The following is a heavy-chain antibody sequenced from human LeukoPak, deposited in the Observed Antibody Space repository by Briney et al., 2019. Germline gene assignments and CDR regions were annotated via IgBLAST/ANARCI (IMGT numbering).Heavy chain of an antibody. CDR1: GFTFGDYA. Sequence: GGSLRLSCTASGFTFGDYAITWVRQAPGKGLEWVANIKNDGTVKNYVDSVKGRFTISRDNAKNSLYLQMNSLRAEDTGVYYCAKDSYSKGDYWGQGVLVTVSS. V-gene: IGHV3-7*01. CDR2: IKNDGTVK. J-gene: IGHJ4*02. CDR3: AKDSYSKGDY. D-gene: IGHD5-18*01.